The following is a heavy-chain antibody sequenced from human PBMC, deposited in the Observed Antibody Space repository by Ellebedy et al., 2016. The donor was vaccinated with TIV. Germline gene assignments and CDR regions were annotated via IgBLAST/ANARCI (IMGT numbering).Heavy chain of an antibody. J-gene: IGHJ4*02. Sequence: PGGSLRFSCKGSGYSFTTSWIGWVRQMPGKGLEWMGFIFPSDSDVRYSPSFQGQVTISADKSISTTYLQWSSLKASDTAMYYCARQGSGPFDYWGQGTLVTVSS. CDR2: IFPSDSDV. CDR1: GYSFTTSW. V-gene: IGHV5-51*01. D-gene: IGHD3-10*01. CDR3: ARQGSGPFDY.